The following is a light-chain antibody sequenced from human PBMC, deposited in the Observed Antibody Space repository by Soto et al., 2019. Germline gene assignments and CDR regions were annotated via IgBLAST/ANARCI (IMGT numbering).Light chain of an antibody. J-gene: IGKJ5*01. Sequence: DIQMTQAPSFLSASVGDRVTGTCRASQGINSRLGWYQQTAGKAPKLLIYDASSLESGVPSRFSGSGSGTEFTLSINNLQPDDFATYYRQQYNRLITFGQGTRLEIK. CDR1: QGINSR. V-gene: IGKV1-5*01. CDR2: DAS. CDR3: QQYNRLIT.